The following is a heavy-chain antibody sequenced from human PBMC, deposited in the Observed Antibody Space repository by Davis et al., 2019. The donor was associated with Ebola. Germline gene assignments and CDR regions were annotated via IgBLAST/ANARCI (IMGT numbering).Heavy chain of an antibody. CDR1: GGSISSSSYY. D-gene: IGHD6-13*01. CDR2: IYYSGST. J-gene: IGHJ6*02. CDR3: AGQPYYYYGMDV. Sequence: SETLSLTCTVSGGSISSSSYYWGWIRQPPGKGLEWIGSIYYSGSTYYNPSLKSRVTISVDTSKNQFSLKLSSVTAADTAVYYCAGQPYYYYGMDVWSQGTTVTVSS. V-gene: IGHV4-39*01.